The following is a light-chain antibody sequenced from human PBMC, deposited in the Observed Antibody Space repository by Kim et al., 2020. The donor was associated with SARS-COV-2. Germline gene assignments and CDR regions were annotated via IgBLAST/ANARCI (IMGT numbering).Light chain of an antibody. J-gene: IGKJ1*01. CDR3: QQYNSYPRT. CDR1: QGISNY. CDR2: AAS. Sequence: ASVGDRVTITGRASQGISNYLGGCQQKPGKAPKSLIYAASRLQSGVPSKFSGSGSGTDFTLTISSLQPEDFATYYCQQYNSYPRTFGQGTKVDIK. V-gene: IGKV1-16*02.